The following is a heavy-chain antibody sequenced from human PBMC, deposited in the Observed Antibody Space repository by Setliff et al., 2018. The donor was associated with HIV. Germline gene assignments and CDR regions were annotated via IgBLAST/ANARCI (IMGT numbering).Heavy chain of an antibody. CDR1: GYSISSGYY. D-gene: IGHD6-6*01. Sequence: LCLTCDVSGYSISSGYYWGWIRQPPGKGLEWIGNIYHSGSTYYNPSLKSRVTISVDTSKNQFSLKLSSVTAADTAVYYCARALKFAAARQHAFDIWGQGTMVTVSS. CDR3: ARALKFAAARQHAFDI. V-gene: IGHV4-38-2*01. CDR2: IYHSGST. J-gene: IGHJ3*02.